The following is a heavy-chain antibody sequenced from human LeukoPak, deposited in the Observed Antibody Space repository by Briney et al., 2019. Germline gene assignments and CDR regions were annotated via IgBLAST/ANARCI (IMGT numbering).Heavy chain of an antibody. V-gene: IGHV4-34*01. CDR1: GGSFSGYY. CDR2: INHSGST. Sequence: PSETLSLTCAVYGGSFSGYYWSWIRQPPGKGLEWIGEINHSGSTNYNPSLKSRVTISVDTSKNQFSLKLSSVTAADTAVYYCARGGGYCSGGSGYSTGKRSDPWGQGTLVTVSS. D-gene: IGHD2-15*01. J-gene: IGHJ5*02. CDR3: ARGGGYCSGGSGYSTGKRSDP.